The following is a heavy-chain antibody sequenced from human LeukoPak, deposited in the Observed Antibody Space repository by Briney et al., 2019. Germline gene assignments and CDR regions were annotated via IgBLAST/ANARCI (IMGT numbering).Heavy chain of an antibody. CDR1: GGSISSGGYY. Sequence: PSETLSLTCTVSGGSISSGGYYWSWIRQHPGKGLEWIGYIYYSGSTYYNPSLKSRVTISVDTSKNQFSLKLSSVTAADTAVYYCASNRGIDYYYYYMDVWGKGTTVTVSS. D-gene: IGHD3-16*01. V-gene: IGHV4-31*03. CDR3: ASNRGIDYYYYYMDV. CDR2: IYYSGST. J-gene: IGHJ6*03.